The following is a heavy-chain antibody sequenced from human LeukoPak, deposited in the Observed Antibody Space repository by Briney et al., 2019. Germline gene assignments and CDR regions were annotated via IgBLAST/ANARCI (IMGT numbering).Heavy chain of an antibody. Sequence: ASVKVSCKASGYTFTSYAMHWVRQAPGQRLEWMGWINAGNGNTKYSQKFQGRVTITRDTSASTAYMELSSLRSEDTAVYYCARDPRLRISYYFDYWGQGTLVTVSS. CDR2: INAGNGNT. J-gene: IGHJ4*02. CDR1: GYTFTSYA. D-gene: IGHD5-12*01. V-gene: IGHV1-3*01. CDR3: ARDPRLRISYYFDY.